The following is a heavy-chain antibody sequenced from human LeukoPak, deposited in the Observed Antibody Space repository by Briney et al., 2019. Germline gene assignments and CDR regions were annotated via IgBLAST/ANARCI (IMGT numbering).Heavy chain of an antibody. CDR1: GFTFSSYS. J-gene: IGHJ4*02. V-gene: IGHV3-21*01. Sequence: GGSLRLSCAASGFTFSSYSMNWVRQAPGKGLEWVSSISSSSSYIYYADSVKGRFTISRDNAKNSLYLQMNSLRAEDTAVYYCAKRGGSSWTKPYFDYWGQGTLVTVSS. CDR2: ISSSSSYI. CDR3: AKRGGSSWTKPYFDY. D-gene: IGHD6-13*01.